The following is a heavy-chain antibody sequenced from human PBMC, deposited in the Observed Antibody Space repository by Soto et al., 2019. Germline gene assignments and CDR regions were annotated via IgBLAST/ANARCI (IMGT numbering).Heavy chain of an antibody. V-gene: IGHV3-21*01. J-gene: IGHJ4*02. CDR2: VTTSPNYI. CDR1: GFKFSDYS. CDR3: ARAWEGATTFDY. Sequence: GGSLRLSCAASGFKFSDYSMNWVRQAPGKGLEWVSSVTTSPNYIYYADSVKGRFTGSRDNAKNSLDLVMNNLRAEDTAVYYCARAWEGATTFDYWGQGALVTVSS. D-gene: IGHD1-26*01.